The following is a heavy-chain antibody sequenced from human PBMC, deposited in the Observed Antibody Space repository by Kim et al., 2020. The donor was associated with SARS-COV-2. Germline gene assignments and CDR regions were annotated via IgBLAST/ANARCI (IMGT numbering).Heavy chain of an antibody. CDR3: ARYCSSTSCYKASFDY. Sequence: SVTGRFTISRDNAKNTLYLQMNSLRAEDTAVYYCARYCSSTSCYKASFDYWGQGSLVTVSS. D-gene: IGHD2-2*02. J-gene: IGHJ4*02. V-gene: IGHV3-74*01.